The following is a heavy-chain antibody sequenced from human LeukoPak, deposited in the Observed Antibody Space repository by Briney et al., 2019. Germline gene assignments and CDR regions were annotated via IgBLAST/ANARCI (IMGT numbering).Heavy chain of an antibody. CDR3: AKDQGDYSKSPGFDY. Sequence: KTGGSLRLSCAASGFNFSTYAMSWVRQAPGKGLEWVSGISGRGTSTYYADSVKGRFTISRDNSKNTLYLQMNSLRAEDTAVYYCAKDQGDYSKSPGFDYWGQGTLVTVSS. CDR2: ISGRGTST. D-gene: IGHD4-11*01. V-gene: IGHV3-23*01. J-gene: IGHJ4*02. CDR1: GFNFSTYA.